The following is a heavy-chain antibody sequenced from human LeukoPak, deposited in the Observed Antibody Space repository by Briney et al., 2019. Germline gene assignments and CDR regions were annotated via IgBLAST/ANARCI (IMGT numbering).Heavy chain of an antibody. CDR2: MNPNSGNT. J-gene: IGHJ4*02. Sequence: ASVTVSCKASGYTFTSYDINWVRQATGQGLEWMGWMNPNSGNTGYAQKFQGRVTMTRNTSISTAYMELSSLRPEDTAVYYCARGWYSGYDWAFDYWGQGTLVTVSS. D-gene: IGHD5-12*01. CDR3: ARGWYSGYDWAFDY. V-gene: IGHV1-8*01. CDR1: GYTFTSYD.